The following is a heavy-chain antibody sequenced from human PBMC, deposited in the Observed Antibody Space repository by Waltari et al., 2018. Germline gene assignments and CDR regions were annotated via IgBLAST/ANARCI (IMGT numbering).Heavy chain of an antibody. V-gene: IGHV1-69*08. J-gene: IGHJ3*02. Sequence: QVQLVQSGAAVKKPGSSVKFSCKASGGSFSIYAISWVRQAPGQGLEWMGRSTPIVVTAHHASKFQGRAPGPAVTYTGSGYVELGRRTLADSAVYYRATPRTNTAFGIWGGATLFTV. CDR3: ATPRTNTAFGI. CDR1: GGSFSIYA. CDR2: STPIVVTA.